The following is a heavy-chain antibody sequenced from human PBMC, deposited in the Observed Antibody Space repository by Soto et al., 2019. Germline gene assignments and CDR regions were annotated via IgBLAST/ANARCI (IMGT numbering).Heavy chain of an antibody. CDR3: ARDRGGPGDSSGFDY. J-gene: IGHJ4*02. CDR2: IWYDGSNK. V-gene: IGHV3-33*01. D-gene: IGHD3-22*01. Sequence: QVQLVESGGGVVQPGRSLRLSCAASGFTFSSYGMHWVRQAPGKGLEWVAVIWYDGSNKYYADAVKGRFTISRDNSKNTLDLHMNSLRAEDTAVYYCARDRGGPGDSSGFDYWGQGTLVTVSS. CDR1: GFTFSSYG.